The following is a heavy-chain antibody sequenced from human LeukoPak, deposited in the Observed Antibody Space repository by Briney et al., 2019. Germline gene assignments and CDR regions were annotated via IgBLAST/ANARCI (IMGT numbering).Heavy chain of an antibody. J-gene: IGHJ4*02. Sequence: GGSLRLSCAASGFTFSTYGMQWVRQAPGKGLEWVAFIRYDGSNKFYGDSVKGRFTISRDNSKSTLFLQLNSLRPDDTAVYYCAKDLYSSGWYEPVDYWGQGTLVAVSS. CDR1: GFTFSTYG. V-gene: IGHV3-30*02. CDR3: AKDLYSSGWYEPVDY. CDR2: IRYDGSNK. D-gene: IGHD6-19*01.